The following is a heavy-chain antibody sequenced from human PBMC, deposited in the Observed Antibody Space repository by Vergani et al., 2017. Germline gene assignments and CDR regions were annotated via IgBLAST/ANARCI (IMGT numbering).Heavy chain of an antibody. J-gene: IGHJ2*01. CDR3: TKDRILTSCWYFDL. D-gene: IGHD2/OR15-2a*01. CDR2: ISGSGGST. Sequence: EVQLLESGGGLVQPGGSLRLSCAASGFTFSSYAMSWVRQAPGKGLEWVSAISGSGGSTYYADSVRGRFTISRDNSKNTLYMQMNSLRAEDTAVYYCTKDRILTSCWYFDLWGRGTLVTVSS. V-gene: IGHV3-23*01. CDR1: GFTFSSYA.